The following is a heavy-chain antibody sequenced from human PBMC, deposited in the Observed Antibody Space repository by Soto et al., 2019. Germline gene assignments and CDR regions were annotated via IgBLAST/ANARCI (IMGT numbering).Heavy chain of an antibody. CDR2: MNPNSGNT. V-gene: IGHV1-8*02. CDR1: GYSFTTYW. CDR3: AREKSGYYDY. Sequence: PGESLKISCKGSGYSFTTYWIGWVRQATGQGLEWMGWMNPNSGNTGYAQKFQGRVTMTRNTSISTAYMELSSLRSEDTAVYYCAREKSGYYDYWGQGTLVTVSS. J-gene: IGHJ4*02. D-gene: IGHD3-3*01.